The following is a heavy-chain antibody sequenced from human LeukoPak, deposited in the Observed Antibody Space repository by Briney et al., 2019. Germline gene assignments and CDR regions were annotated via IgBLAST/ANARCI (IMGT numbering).Heavy chain of an antibody. J-gene: IGHJ4*02. Sequence: PSETLSLTCAVYGGSFSGYYWSWIRQPPGKGLGWIGEINHSGSTNYNPSLKSRVTISVDTSKNQFSLKLSSVTAADTAVYYCASPDSSNPALDYWGQGTLVTVSS. V-gene: IGHV4-34*01. D-gene: IGHD6-13*01. CDR1: GGSFSGYY. CDR3: ASPDSSNPALDY. CDR2: INHSGST.